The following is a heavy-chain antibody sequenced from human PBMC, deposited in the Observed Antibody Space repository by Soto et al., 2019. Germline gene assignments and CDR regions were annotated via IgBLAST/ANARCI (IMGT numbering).Heavy chain of an antibody. J-gene: IGHJ5*02. CDR3: AREGYSSSPRSPWFDP. V-gene: IGHV1-46*01. CDR2: INPSGGST. D-gene: IGHD6-13*01. Sequence: ASVKVSCKASGYTFTSYYMHWARQAPGQGLEWMGIINPSGGSTSYAQKFQGRVTMTRDTSTSTVYMELSSLRSEDTAVYYCAREGYSSSPRSPWFDPWGQGTLVTVSS. CDR1: GYTFTSYY.